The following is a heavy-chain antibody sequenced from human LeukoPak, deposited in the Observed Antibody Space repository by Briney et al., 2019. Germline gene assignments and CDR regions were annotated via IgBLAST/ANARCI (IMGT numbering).Heavy chain of an antibody. Sequence: SCKASGGTFSSYAMHWVRQAPGKGLEWVAVISYDGSNKYYADSVKGRFTISRDNSKNTLYLQMNSLRAEDTAVYYCARDMGSSWYYFDYWGQGTLDTVSS. CDR1: GGTFSSYA. V-gene: IGHV3-30-3*01. CDR2: ISYDGSNK. CDR3: ARDMGSSWYYFDY. J-gene: IGHJ4*02. D-gene: IGHD6-13*01.